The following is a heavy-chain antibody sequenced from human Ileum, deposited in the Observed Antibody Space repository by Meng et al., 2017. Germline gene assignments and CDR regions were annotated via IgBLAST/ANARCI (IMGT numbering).Heavy chain of an antibody. J-gene: IGHJ4*02. D-gene: IGHD1-26*01. CDR3: AREWSGSYRHFDY. V-gene: IGHV4-4*02. CDR2: IHHSGST. CDR1: GGSISTSDW. Sequence: QVQLAEAGPRTLKPSGTLSLTCAVSGGSISTSDWWSWVRQPPGKGLEWIGEIHHSGSTNYNPSLKSRVTISVDKSKNQFSLKLNSVTAADTAVYYCAREWSGSYRHFDYWGQGTLVTVSS.